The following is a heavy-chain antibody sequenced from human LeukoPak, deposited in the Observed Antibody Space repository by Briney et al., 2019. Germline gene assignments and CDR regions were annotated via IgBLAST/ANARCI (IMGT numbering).Heavy chain of an antibody. CDR1: GASLNNYY. CDR3: ARDGRAGSLFAY. Sequence: SETLSLTCAVYGASLNNYYWAWIRQSPVKGLEWIGEIDHVGRSRYNPSLKSRVTISVDTSKNQFSLKLSSVTAADTAIYYCARDGRAGSLFAYWGQGTLVTVSS. J-gene: IGHJ4*02. CDR2: IDHVGRS. V-gene: IGHV4-34*01. D-gene: IGHD6-19*01.